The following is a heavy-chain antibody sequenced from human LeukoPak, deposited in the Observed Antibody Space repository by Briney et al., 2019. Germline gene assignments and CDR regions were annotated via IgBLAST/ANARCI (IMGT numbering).Heavy chain of an antibody. V-gene: IGHV4-39*07. CDR2: IYYSGST. D-gene: IGHD2-21*01. CDR3: ARVIVDDAFDI. Sequence: PSETLSLTCTVSGGSISSSSYYWGWIRQPPGKGLVWIGSIYYSGSTYYNPSLKSRVTISVDTSKNQFSLKLSSVTAADTAVYYCARVIVDDAFDIWGQGTMVTVSS. CDR1: GGSISSSSYY. J-gene: IGHJ3*02.